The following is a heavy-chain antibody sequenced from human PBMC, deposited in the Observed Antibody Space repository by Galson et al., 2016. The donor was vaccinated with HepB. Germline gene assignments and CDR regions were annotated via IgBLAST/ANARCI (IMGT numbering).Heavy chain of an antibody. V-gene: IGHV4-61*02. CDR1: GGSISSGDFY. Sequence: TLSLTCTVSGGSISSGDFYWTWIRQPAEKGLEWIGRIQRSRSTNYNPSLNSRVSISLDTSKNQFSLNLNSVTAADTAVYYCVRQPFTSSSWDSMEWGQGTLVTVSS. CDR3: VRQPFTSSSWDSME. J-gene: IGHJ4*02. CDR2: IQRSRST. D-gene: IGHD6-6*01.